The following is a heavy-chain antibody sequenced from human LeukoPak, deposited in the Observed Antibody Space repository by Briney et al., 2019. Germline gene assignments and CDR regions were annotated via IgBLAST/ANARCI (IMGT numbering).Heavy chain of an antibody. CDR2: INPNSGGT. D-gene: IGHD3-22*01. CDR3: AREGLGGYYDSSGYYW. V-gene: IGHV1-2*02. Sequence: GASVKVSCKASGYTFTGYYMHWVRQAPGQGLEWMGWINPNSGGTNYAQKFQGRVTMTRDTSISTAYMELSRLRSDDTAVYYCAREGLGGYYDSSGYYWWGQGTLVTVSS. J-gene: IGHJ4*02. CDR1: GYTFTGYY.